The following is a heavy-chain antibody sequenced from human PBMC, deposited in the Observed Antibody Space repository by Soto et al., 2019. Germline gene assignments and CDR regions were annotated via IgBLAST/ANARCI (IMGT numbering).Heavy chain of an antibody. V-gene: IGHV1-18*01. CDR2: IKVDNGDT. J-gene: IGHJ4*01. CDR3: ALSRYSFDY. Sequence: QVHLVQSGGEVKKPGASVKVSCKASGYTLKNYGIGWLRQAPGLGPEWVGWIKVDNGDTKYAEKLQGRVTLTTDTSTSTDYMELRNLRSDDKDFYYCALSRYSFDYWGHGTLVTVYS. CDR1: GYTLKNYG.